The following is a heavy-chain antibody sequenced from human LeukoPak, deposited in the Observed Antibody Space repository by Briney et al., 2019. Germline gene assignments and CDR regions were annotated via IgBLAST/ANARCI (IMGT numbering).Heavy chain of an antibody. Sequence: GGSLRLSCAASGFTFSGSTMNWVRQAPGKGLEWVSSISSSSSYIYYADSLKGRFTISRDNAKNSLYLQMNSLRAEDTAVYYCARDKGGIGHYFDYWGQGTLVTVSS. CDR1: GFTFSGST. J-gene: IGHJ4*02. CDR3: ARDKGGIGHYFDY. CDR2: ISSSSSYI. V-gene: IGHV3-21*01. D-gene: IGHD3-16*01.